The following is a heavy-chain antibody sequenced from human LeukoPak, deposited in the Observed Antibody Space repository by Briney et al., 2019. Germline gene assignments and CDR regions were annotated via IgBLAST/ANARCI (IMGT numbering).Heavy chain of an antibody. CDR1: GFTFSSYE. CDR3: VNGESFYGDYGFDY. V-gene: IGHV3-30*02. CDR2: IRSDKSDT. D-gene: IGHD4-17*01. Sequence: PGGSLRLSCAASGFTFSSYEMNWVRQAPGKGLEWLASIRSDKSDTYYADSVKGRFTISRDNSKNTLYLQMNNLRVEDTAVFYCVNGESFYGDYGFDYWGQGTLVTVSS. J-gene: IGHJ4*02.